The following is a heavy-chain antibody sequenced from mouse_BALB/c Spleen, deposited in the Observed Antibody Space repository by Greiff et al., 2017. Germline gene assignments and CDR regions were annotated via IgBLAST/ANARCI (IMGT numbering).Heavy chain of an antibody. CDR2: INPYNDGT. Sequence: VQLQQSGPELVKPGASVKMSCKASGYTFTSYVMHWVKQKPGQGLEWIGYINPYNDGTKYNEKFKGKATLTSDQYSSTAYMELSSLTSEDSAVYYCARDYRYWYFDVWGAGTTVTVSS. V-gene: IGHV1-14*01. CDR1: GYTFTSYV. J-gene: IGHJ1*01. CDR3: ARDYRYWYFDV. D-gene: IGHD2-14*01.